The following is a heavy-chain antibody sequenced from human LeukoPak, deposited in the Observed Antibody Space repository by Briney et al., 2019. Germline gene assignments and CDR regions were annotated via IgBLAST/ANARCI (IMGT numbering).Heavy chain of an antibody. CDR2: IYYSGST. Sequence: SETLSLTCTVSGGSISSGDYYWSWIRQPPGKGLEWIGYIYYSGSTYYNPSRKSRVTISVDTSKNQFSLKLSSVTAADTAVYYCARGDYCSSTSCYNGYFQHWGQGTLVTVSS. D-gene: IGHD2-2*01. CDR1: GGSISSGDYY. CDR3: ARGDYCSSTSCYNGYFQH. V-gene: IGHV4-30-4*08. J-gene: IGHJ1*01.